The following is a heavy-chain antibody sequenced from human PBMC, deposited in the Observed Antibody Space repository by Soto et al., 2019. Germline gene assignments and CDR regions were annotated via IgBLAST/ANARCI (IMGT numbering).Heavy chain of an antibody. Sequence: QVQLQQWGAGLLKPSETLSLTCAVYGGSFSGYYWTWIRQPPGTGLEWIGEINHSGSTNYNPSLKSRVTISVDTSKNQFSLKLTSVTAADTAVYYCARDKITGLFDYWGQGTLVNGS. CDR3: ARDKITGLFDY. CDR2: INHSGST. V-gene: IGHV4-34*01. CDR1: GGSFSGYY. J-gene: IGHJ4*02. D-gene: IGHD2-8*02.